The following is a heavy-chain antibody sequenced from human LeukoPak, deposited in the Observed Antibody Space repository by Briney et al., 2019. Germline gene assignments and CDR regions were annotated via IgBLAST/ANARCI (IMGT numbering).Heavy chain of an antibody. J-gene: IGHJ3*02. D-gene: IGHD1-26*01. Sequence: GGSLRLSCAASGFTFSNYAMSWVRQAPGKGLEWVSAISGRGDSTYYADSVKGRFTISRDNAKNTLYLQMNSLRAEDTAVYYCASSTYSGSHWDAFDIWGQGTMVTVSS. V-gene: IGHV3-23*01. CDR2: ISGRGDST. CDR3: ASSTYSGSHWDAFDI. CDR1: GFTFSNYA.